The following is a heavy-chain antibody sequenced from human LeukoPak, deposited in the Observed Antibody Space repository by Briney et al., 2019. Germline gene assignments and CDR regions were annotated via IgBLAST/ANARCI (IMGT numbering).Heavy chain of an antibody. CDR2: INHSGNT. V-gene: IGHV4-34*01. CDR3: ARGGYGSGWDYMDV. D-gene: IGHD3-10*01. J-gene: IGHJ6*03. Sequence: SETLSLTCAVYGGSFSGYYWNWIRQPPGKGLEWIGGINHSGNTNYDPSLKSRVTISVDTSKNQFSLKLSSVTAADTAVYYCARGGYGSGWDYMDVWGKGTTVTVSS. CDR1: GGSFSGYY.